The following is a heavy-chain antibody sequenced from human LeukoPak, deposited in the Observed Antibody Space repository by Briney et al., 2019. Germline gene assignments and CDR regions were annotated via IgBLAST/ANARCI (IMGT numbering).Heavy chain of an antibody. CDR1: GDSISSSSYY. D-gene: IGHD6-19*01. CDR3: ARGEWLAAGY. J-gene: IGHJ4*02. CDR2: IYYSGST. Sequence: PSETLSLTCTVSGDSISSSSYYWGWIRQPPGKGLEWIGSIYYSGSTYYNPSLKSRVTISVDTSKNQFSLNLSSVTAADTAVYYCARGEWLAAGYWGQGTLVTVSS. V-gene: IGHV4-39*07.